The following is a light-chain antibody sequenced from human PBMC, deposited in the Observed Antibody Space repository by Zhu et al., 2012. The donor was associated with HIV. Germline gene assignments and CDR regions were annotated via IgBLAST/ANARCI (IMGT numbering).Light chain of an antibody. CDR3: QQLNSYPQT. CDR1: RAISSF. Sequence: DIQLTQSPSFLSASVGDRVTITCRASRAISSFLAWYQQKPGKAPKLLIYAASTLQSGVPSRFSGSGSGTQFTLAISSLQPEDFATYYCQQLNSYPQTFGGGTKVEIK. V-gene: IGKV1-9*01. CDR2: AAS. J-gene: IGKJ4*01.